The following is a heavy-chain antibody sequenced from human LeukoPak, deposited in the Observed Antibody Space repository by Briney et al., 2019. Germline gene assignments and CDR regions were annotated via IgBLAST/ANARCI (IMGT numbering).Heavy chain of an antibody. CDR2: ISYDGSNK. CDR1: GFTFSSYG. V-gene: IGHV3-30*18. J-gene: IGHJ6*02. D-gene: IGHD6-19*01. CDR3: AKDLSQWVAPGRNYGMDV. Sequence: GRSLRLSCAASGFTFSSYGMHWVRQAPGKGLEWVAVISYDGSNKYYADSVKGRFTISRDNSKNTLYLQMNSLRAEDTAVYYCAKDLSQWVAPGRNYGMDVWGQGTTVTVSS.